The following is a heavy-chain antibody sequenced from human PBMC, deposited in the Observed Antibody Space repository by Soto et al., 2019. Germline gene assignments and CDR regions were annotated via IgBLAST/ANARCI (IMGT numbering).Heavy chain of an antibody. J-gene: IGHJ5*02. V-gene: IGHV3-73*01. CDR3: TRGVVPAAIANWFDP. CDR2: IRSKANSYAT. Sequence: PGGSLRLSCAASVFPFSGSAMHWVRQASGKGLEWVGRIRSKANSYATAYAASVKGRFTISRDDSKNTAYLQMNSLKTEDTAVYYCTRGVVPAAIANWFDPRGQGTLVTVSS. D-gene: IGHD2-2*01. CDR1: VFPFSGSA.